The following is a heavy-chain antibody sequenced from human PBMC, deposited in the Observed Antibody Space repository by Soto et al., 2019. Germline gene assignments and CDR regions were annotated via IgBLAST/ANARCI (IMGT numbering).Heavy chain of an antibody. Sequence: GWSLRLSCAASGFTFSSYAMSWVRQAPGKGLEWVSAISGSGGSTYYADSVKGRFTISRDNSKNTLYLQMNSLRAEDTAVYYCAKDVRQWLPQGWFDPWGQGTLVTVSS. CDR3: AKDVRQWLPQGWFDP. CDR2: ISGSGGST. D-gene: IGHD6-19*01. J-gene: IGHJ5*02. CDR1: GFTFSSYA. V-gene: IGHV3-23*01.